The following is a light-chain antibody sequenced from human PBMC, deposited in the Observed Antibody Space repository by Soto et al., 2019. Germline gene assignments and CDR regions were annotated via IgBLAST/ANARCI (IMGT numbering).Light chain of an antibody. Sequence: QSALTQPRSVSGSPGQSVTISCTGTSSDVGAYNYVSWYQQHPGKAPKVIIYDVSKWPSGVPDRFSGSKSGNTASLTISGLQAEDEADYYCCSYAGSSYVFGTGTKVTVL. CDR2: DVS. J-gene: IGLJ1*01. CDR1: SSDVGAYNY. V-gene: IGLV2-11*01. CDR3: CSYAGSSYV.